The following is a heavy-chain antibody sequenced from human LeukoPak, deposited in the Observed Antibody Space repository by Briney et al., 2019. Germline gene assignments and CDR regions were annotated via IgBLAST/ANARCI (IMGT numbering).Heavy chain of an antibody. CDR2: IYYSGST. Sequence: SETLSLTCTVSGGSISSYYWSWIRQPPGKGLEWIGYIYYSGSTNYNPSLKSQVTISVDTSKNQFSLKLSSVTAADTAVYYCARDQYDSSGGFDYWGQGTLVTVSS. J-gene: IGHJ4*02. D-gene: IGHD3-22*01. CDR1: GGSISSYY. V-gene: IGHV4-59*01. CDR3: ARDQYDSSGGFDY.